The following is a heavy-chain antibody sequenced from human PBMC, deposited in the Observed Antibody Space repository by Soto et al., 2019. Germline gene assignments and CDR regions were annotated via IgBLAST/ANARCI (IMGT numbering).Heavy chain of an antibody. CDR2: IYYSGST. CDR1: GGSISSYY. Sequence: SETLSLTCTVSGGSISSYYLSWIRQPPGKGLEWIGYIYYSGSTNYNPSLKSRVTISVDTSKNQFSLKLNSVTAADTAVYYCARVGTGYWYFDLWGRGTLVTVSS. D-gene: IGHD1-1*01. J-gene: IGHJ2*01. V-gene: IGHV4-59*01. CDR3: ARVGTGYWYFDL.